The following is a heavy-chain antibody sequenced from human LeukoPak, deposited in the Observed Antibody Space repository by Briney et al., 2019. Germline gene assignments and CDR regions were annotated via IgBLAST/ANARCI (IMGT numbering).Heavy chain of an antibody. V-gene: IGHV1-18*04. CDR2: ISANNGDT. Sequence: ASVKVSCKTSGFTFTSYGISWMRQAPGQGVEWMAWISANNGDTHYAQRLQGRVTLTTDTSTGTAYMEVRSLRSDDTAVYYCARKGMGSPLDFWGQGTLVTVSS. J-gene: IGHJ4*02. D-gene: IGHD3-10*01. CDR1: GFTFTSYG. CDR3: ARKGMGSPLDF.